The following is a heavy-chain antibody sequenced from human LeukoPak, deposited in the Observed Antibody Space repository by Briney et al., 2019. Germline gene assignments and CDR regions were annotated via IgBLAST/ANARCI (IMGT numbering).Heavy chain of an antibody. Sequence: PGGSLRLSCAASGFTFSSYWMSWVRQAPGKGLEWVANIKQDGSEKYYVDSVKGRFTISRDNAKNSLYLQMNSLRAEDTAVYYCARDPSYTHGVYGMDVWGQGTTVTVSS. CDR1: GFTFSSYW. CDR2: IKQDGSEK. CDR3: ARDPSYTHGVYGMDV. J-gene: IGHJ6*02. D-gene: IGHD3-16*01. V-gene: IGHV3-7*01.